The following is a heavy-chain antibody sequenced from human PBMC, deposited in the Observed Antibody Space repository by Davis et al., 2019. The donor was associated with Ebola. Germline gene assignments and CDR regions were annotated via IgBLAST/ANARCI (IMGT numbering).Heavy chain of an antibody. CDR3: ASYYGSGSYYTDY. J-gene: IGHJ4*02. V-gene: IGHV1-69*13. D-gene: IGHD3-10*01. CDR2: IIPIFGTA. Sequence: SVKVSCKASGGTFSSYAISWVRQAPGQGLEWMGGIIPIFGTANYAQKFQGRVTITADESTSTAYMELSSLRSEDTAVYYCASYYGSGSYYTDYWGQGTLVTVSS. CDR1: GGTFSSYA.